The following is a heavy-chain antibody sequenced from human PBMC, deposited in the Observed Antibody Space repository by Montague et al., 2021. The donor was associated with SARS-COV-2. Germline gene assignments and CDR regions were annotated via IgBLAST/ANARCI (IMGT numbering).Heavy chain of an antibody. V-gene: IGHV4-34*01. D-gene: IGHD3-22*01. CDR1: GGSFSDYY. Sequence: SETLSLTCAVYGGSFSDYYWSWIRQPPGKGLEWIGEINHGGTSKYNTSLKSRVSISLDTSKNQFSLYLSSVTAADTAVYYCARGRQHFNMIVVVMTGGEYYFDYWGQGTLVTVSS. CDR3: ARGRQHFNMIVVVMTGGEYYFDY. CDR2: INHGGTS. J-gene: IGHJ4*02.